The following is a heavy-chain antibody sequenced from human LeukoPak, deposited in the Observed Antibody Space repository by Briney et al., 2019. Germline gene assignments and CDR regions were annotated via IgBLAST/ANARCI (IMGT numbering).Heavy chain of an antibody. CDR3: ARQGHYSSSRPPPTSQAFDY. V-gene: IGHV4-39*01. CDR1: GGSISTSSYY. D-gene: IGHD6-6*01. CDR2: IYYSGST. Sequence: PSETLSLTCTVSGGSISTSSYYWGWIRQPPGKGLEWIGTIYYSGSTYYNPSLKSRVTISVDTSKNQFSLKLSSVTAADTAVYYCARQGHYSSSRPPPTSQAFDYWGQGTLVTVSS. J-gene: IGHJ4*02.